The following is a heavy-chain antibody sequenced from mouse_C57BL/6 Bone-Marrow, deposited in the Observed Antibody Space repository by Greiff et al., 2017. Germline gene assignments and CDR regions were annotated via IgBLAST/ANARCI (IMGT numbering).Heavy chain of an antibody. J-gene: IGHJ2*01. V-gene: IGHV14-4*01. CDR3: TTLWYFDY. D-gene: IGHD1-1*02. Sequence: VQLKESGAELVRPGASVKLSCTASGFNIKDDYMHWVKQRPEQGLEWIGWIDPENGDTEYASKFQGKATITSDTSSNTAYLQLSSLTSEDTAVYYCTTLWYFDYGGQGTTLTVSS. CDR2: IDPENGDT. CDR1: GFNIKDDY.